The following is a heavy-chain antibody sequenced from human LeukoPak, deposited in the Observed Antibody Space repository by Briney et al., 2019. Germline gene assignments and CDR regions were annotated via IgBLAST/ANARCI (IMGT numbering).Heavy chain of an antibody. Sequence: SQTLSLTCTVSGGSISSGDYYWSWIRQPPGKGLEWIGYIYYSGSTYYNPSLKSRVTISVDTSKNQFSLKLSSVTAADTAVYYCARAAPYLDSPFDYWGQGTLVTVSS. CDR3: ARAAPYLDSPFDY. J-gene: IGHJ4*02. D-gene: IGHD3/OR15-3a*01. CDR2: IYYSGST. V-gene: IGHV4-30-4*01. CDR1: GGSISSGDYY.